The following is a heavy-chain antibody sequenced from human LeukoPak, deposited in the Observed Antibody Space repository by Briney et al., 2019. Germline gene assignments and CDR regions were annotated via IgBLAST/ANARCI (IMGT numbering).Heavy chain of an antibody. CDR2: IDSSGST. J-gene: IGHJ6*03. Sequence: PSETLSLTCTVSGGSIRGYYWSWIRQPPGKGLEWSGYIDSSGSTNYNPSLKSRVTMSVDTSKNQFSLKVSSVTAADTAVYYCARVFDSGSQAYFYYMDVWGKGTTVTISS. CDR3: ARVFDSGSQAYFYYMDV. D-gene: IGHD3-10*01. CDR1: GGSIRGYY. V-gene: IGHV4-59*01.